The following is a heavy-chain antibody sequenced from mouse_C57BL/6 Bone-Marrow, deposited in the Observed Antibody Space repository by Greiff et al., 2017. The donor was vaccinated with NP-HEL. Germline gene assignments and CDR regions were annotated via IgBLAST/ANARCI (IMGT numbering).Heavy chain of an antibody. Sequence: VQLQQPGAELVKPGASVKMSCKASGYTFTSYWITWVKQRPGQGLEWIGDIYPGSGSTNYNEKFKSKATLTVDTSSSTAYMQLSSLTSEDSAVYDCARRGGNRAWFAYWGQGTLVTVSA. J-gene: IGHJ3*01. CDR3: ARRGGNRAWFAY. D-gene: IGHD2-1*01. V-gene: IGHV1-55*01. CDR1: GYTFTSYW. CDR2: IYPGSGST.